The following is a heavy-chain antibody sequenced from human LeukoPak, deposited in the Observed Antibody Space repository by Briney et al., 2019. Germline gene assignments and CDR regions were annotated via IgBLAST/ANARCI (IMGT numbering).Heavy chain of an antibody. Sequence: GGSLTLSCEDSGFTFRSYEMNWVRLAPGKGLEWIAYLSSSGSAFSYADSVKGRFTISRENAKSSLYLQMKSLRAGDTAVYYCARDRGRYYMDVWGKGTTVTISS. CDR3: ARDRGRYYMDV. J-gene: IGHJ6*03. CDR2: LSSSGSAF. V-gene: IGHV3-48*03. CDR1: GFTFRSYE. D-gene: IGHD6-25*01.